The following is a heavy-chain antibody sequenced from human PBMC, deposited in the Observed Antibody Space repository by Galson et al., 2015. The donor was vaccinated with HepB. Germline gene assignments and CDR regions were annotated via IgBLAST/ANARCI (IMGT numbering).Heavy chain of an antibody. V-gene: IGHV1-2*06. CDR2: MNPNTGDI. CDR3: VRGGGSGWYYLDY. D-gene: IGHD6-19*01. Sequence: SVKVSCKASGYTFSDQYIHWVRQAPGQGLEWMGRMNPNTGDINHVQKFQDRITMTRDTSITTAYMVLNRLTSDDTAVYYCVRGGGSGWYYLDYWGQGALVTVSS. J-gene: IGHJ4*02. CDR1: GYTFSDQY.